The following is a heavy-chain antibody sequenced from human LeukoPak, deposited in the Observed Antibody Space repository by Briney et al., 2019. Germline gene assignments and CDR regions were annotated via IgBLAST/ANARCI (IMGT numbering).Heavy chain of an antibody. CDR2: ISSSSGSYI. V-gene: IGHV3-21*01. D-gene: IGHD3-22*01. CDR3: ARGHASSGYYFFDY. CDR1: GFTFSSYS. J-gene: IGHJ4*02. Sequence: GGSLRLSCAASGFTFSSYSMNWVRQAPGKGLEWVSSISSSSGSYIYYADSVKGRFTISRDNAKNSLYLQMNSLRAEDTAVYYCARGHASSGYYFFDYWGQGTLVTVSS.